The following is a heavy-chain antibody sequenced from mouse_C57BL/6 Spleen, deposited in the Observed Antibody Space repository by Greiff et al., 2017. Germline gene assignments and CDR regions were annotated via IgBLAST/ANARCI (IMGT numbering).Heavy chain of an antibody. J-gene: IGHJ4*01. CDR2: IRNKANGYTT. V-gene: IGHV7-3*01. CDR1: GFTFTDYY. CDR3: ARYLYVNYAMDY. D-gene: IGHD1-1*01. Sequence: DVMLVESGGGLVQPGGSLSLSCAASGFTFTDYYMSWVRQPPGKALEWLGFIRNKANGYTTEYSASVKGRFTISRDNSQSILYLQMNALRAEDSATYYCARYLYVNYAMDYWGQGTSVTVSS.